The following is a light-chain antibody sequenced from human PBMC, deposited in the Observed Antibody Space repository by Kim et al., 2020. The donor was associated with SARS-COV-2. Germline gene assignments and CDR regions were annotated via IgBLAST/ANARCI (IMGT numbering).Light chain of an antibody. Sequence: QSGLTQPPSASGTPGQRVTISCSGGSSNVGTNTLNWYQQLPEAAPKLLIYGNDQRPSGVPARFSGSKSGTSASLAISGLQSYGEADYYCASWDDTMRGWVFGGGTKVNVL. CDR1: SSNVGTNT. CDR3: ASWDDTMRGWV. V-gene: IGLV1-44*01. J-gene: IGLJ3*02. CDR2: GND.